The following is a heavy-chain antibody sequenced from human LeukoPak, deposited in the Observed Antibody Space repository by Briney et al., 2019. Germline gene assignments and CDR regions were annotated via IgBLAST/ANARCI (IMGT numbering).Heavy chain of an antibody. Sequence: GESLKISCKGSGYSFTSYWIGWVRQMPGKGLEWMGIIYPGDSDTRYSPSFQGQVTISADKSISTAYLQWSSLKASDTAMYYCARQRYYYDSSGYYQVAYFDYWGQGTLVTVSS. D-gene: IGHD3-22*01. CDR1: GYSFTSYW. J-gene: IGHJ4*02. V-gene: IGHV5-51*01. CDR3: ARQRYYYDSSGYYQVAYFDY. CDR2: IYPGDSDT.